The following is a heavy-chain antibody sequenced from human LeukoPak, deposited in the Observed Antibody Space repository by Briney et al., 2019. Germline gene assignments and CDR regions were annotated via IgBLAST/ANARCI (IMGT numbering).Heavy chain of an antibody. CDR1: GGSITSYY. Sequence: SETLSLTCSVSGGSITSYYWSWIRQPPGKGLEWIGYIYYNGSTKYSPSLKSRVTISVDTSENQFFLKLRSVNAADTAVYYCARRGGLYCSGGRCYHYYFDYWGQGTLVTVSS. CDR2: IYYNGST. V-gene: IGHV4-59*08. CDR3: ARRGGLYCSGGRCYHYYFDY. D-gene: IGHD2-15*01. J-gene: IGHJ4*02.